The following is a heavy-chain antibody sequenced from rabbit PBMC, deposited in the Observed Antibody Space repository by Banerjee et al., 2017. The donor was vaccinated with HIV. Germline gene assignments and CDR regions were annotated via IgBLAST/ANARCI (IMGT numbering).Heavy chain of an antibody. CDR1: GITLSSSDY. V-gene: IGHV1S40*01. D-gene: IGHD1-1*01. Sequence: QSLEESGGGLFQPGASLTLTCTASGITLSSSDYMCWVRQAPGKGLEWIGCIVAGSSGTTYYASWAKGRFTISKTSSTTVTLQMTSLTAADTATYFCARAGGFENYFNLWGPGTLVTVS. J-gene: IGHJ4*01. CDR2: IVAGSSGTT. CDR3: ARAGGFENYFNL.